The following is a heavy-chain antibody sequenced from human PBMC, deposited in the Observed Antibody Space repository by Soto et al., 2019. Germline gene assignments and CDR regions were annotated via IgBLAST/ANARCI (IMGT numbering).Heavy chain of an antibody. CDR3: ARESTLGYYYGLDV. D-gene: IGHD2-15*01. J-gene: IGHJ6*02. CDR2: ISYDGTNQ. Sequence: QVQLVESGGGVVQPETSLRLSCTVSGFTFRNYPMHWVRQAPGKGLEWVAVISYDGTNQYYTHSVKGRFTISRDNSKNTLYLVMNSLRPEDTAVYYCARESTLGYYYGLDVWGQGPTVTVSS. V-gene: IGHV3-30-3*01. CDR1: GFTFRNYP.